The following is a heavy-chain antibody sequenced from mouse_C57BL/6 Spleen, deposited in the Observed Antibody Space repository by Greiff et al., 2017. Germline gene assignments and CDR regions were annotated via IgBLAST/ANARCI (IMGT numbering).Heavy chain of an antibody. CDR2: ISNLAYSI. CDR3: ARQGGDYGFDD. V-gene: IGHV5-15*01. J-gene: IGHJ2*01. Sequence: DVRLVESGGGLVQPGGSLKLSCAASGFTFSDYGMAWVRQAPRKGPEWVAFISNLAYSIYYADTVTGRFTISRENAKNTLYLEMSSLRSEDTAMYYCARQGGDYGFDDWGQGTTLTVSS. D-gene: IGHD2-4*01. CDR1: GFTFSDYG.